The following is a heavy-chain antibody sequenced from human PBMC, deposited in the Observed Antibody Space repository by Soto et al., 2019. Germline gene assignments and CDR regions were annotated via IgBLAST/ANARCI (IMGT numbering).Heavy chain of an antibody. D-gene: IGHD2-15*01. J-gene: IGHJ6*02. Sequence: VGSLRLSCAASGFTFSSYGMHWVRQAPGKGLEWVAVISYDGSNKYYADSVKGRFTISRDNSKNTLYLQMNSLRAEDTAVYYCAKGGYPPLYGMDVCGQRTTVTVSS. V-gene: IGHV3-30*18. CDR2: ISYDGSNK. CDR1: GFTFSSYG. CDR3: AKGGYPPLYGMDV.